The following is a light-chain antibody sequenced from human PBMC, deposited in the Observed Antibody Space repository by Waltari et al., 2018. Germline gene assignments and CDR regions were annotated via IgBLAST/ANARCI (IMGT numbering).Light chain of an antibody. V-gene: IGLV1-47*01. CDR1: TSNIGVNF. CDR3: AAWDDSLSGPV. Sequence: QSVLTQPPSASGTPGQSVTISCSGSTSNIGVNFVYWYQQFPGPAPKRLIYRNNPRPSGVPDRFAGSNSGTSASLSISGLRSEDEADYCCAAWDDSLSGPVFGGGTELTVL. J-gene: IGLJ3*02. CDR2: RNN.